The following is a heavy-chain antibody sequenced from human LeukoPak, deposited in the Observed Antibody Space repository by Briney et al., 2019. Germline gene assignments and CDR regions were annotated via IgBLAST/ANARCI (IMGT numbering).Heavy chain of an antibody. D-gene: IGHD3-22*01. V-gene: IGHV3-7*01. Sequence: GGSLRLSCAASGFTFSSYWMSWVRQAPGKGLEWVANIKQDGSEKYYVDSVKGRFTISRDNAKNSLYLQMNSLRAEDTAVYYCARDRGCYDSSGYPTHWGQGTLVTVSS. CDR1: GFTFSSYW. CDR3: ARDRGCYDSSGYPTH. CDR2: IKQDGSEK. J-gene: IGHJ4*02.